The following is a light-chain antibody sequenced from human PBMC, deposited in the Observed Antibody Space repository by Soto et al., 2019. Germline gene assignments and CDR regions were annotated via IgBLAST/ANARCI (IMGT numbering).Light chain of an antibody. Sequence: QSVLTQPPSVSGAPGQRVTISCTGSSSNIGAGYDVHWYQQLPGTAPKLLISGNSNRPSGVPDRFSCSKSGTAASLAITGLQAEDEADYYCQSYDSSLSAFYVFGTGTKLTVL. CDR3: QSYDSSLSAFYV. CDR2: GNS. J-gene: IGLJ1*01. V-gene: IGLV1-40*01. CDR1: SSNIGAGYD.